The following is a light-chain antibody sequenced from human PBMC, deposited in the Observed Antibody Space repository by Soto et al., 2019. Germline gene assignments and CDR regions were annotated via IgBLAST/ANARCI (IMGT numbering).Light chain of an antibody. CDR3: ASWDGSRGGDWV. CDR2: SDD. J-gene: IGLJ3*02. V-gene: IGLV1-44*01. CDR1: SSNIGSNP. Sequence: QSVLTQPPSASGTPGQRVTISCSGSSSNIGSNPVNWYQQLPGTAPKLLIYSDDHRSSGVPDRFSGSKSGTSASLAIDGLQSEDEADYYWASWDGSRGGDWVFGGGTKLTVL.